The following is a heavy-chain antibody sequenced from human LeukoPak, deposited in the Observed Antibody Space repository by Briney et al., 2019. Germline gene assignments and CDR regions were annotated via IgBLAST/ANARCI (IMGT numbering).Heavy chain of an antibody. J-gene: IGHJ4*02. V-gene: IGHV3-7*01. CDR3: ARAKSGSSARY. CDR1: GFTFSSYW. Sequence: GGSLRLSCAASGFTFSSYWMSRVRQAPGKGLEWVANIKQDGSEKYYVDSVKGRFTISRDNAKNSLYLQMNSLRAEDTAVYYCARAKSGSSARYWGQGTLVTVSS. D-gene: IGHD1-26*01. CDR2: IKQDGSEK.